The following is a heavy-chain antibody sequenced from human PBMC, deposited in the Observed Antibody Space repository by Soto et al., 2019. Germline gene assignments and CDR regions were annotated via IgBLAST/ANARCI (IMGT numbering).Heavy chain of an antibody. Sequence: EVQLVESGGGLVQPGGSLRLSCAASGFTFSSYAMHWVRQAPGKGLEYVSDITSNGGSTYYAKSVKGRFTISRDNSKNTLYLQMVRLRAEDMAVYYCARRGYSGYAIDYWGQGTLVTVSS. CDR1: GFTFSSYA. J-gene: IGHJ4*02. CDR2: ITSNGGST. D-gene: IGHD5-12*01. V-gene: IGHV3-64*01. CDR3: ARRGYSGYAIDY.